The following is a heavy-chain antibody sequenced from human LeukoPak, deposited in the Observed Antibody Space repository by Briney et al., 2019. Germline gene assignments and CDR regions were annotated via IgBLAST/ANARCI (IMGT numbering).Heavy chain of an antibody. CDR3: ARDPGTQALGAFDI. J-gene: IGHJ3*02. D-gene: IGHD3-10*01. CDR2: ISYDGSNK. Sequence: PGGSLRLSCAASGFTFSSYAMHWVRQAPGKGLEWVAVISYDGSNKYYADSVKGRFTISRDNSKNTLYLQMNSLRAEDTAVYYCARDPGTQALGAFDIWGQGTMVTVSS. V-gene: IGHV3-30-3*01. CDR1: GFTFSSYA.